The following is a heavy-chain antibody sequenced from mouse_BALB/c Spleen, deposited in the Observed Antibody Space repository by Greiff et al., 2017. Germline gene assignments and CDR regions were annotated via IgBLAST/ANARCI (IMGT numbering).Heavy chain of an antibody. CDR2: ISSGGGST. CDR1: GFAFSSYD. V-gene: IGHV5-12-1*01. CDR3: ARQGGNRYWYFDV. Sequence: EVHLVESGGGLVKPGGSLKLSCAASGFAFSSYDMSWVRQTPEKRLEWVAYISSGGGSTYYPDTVKGRFTISRDNAKNTLYLQMSSLKSEDTAMYYCARQGGNRYWYFDVWGAGTTVTVAS. J-gene: IGHJ1*01. D-gene: IGHD2-1*01.